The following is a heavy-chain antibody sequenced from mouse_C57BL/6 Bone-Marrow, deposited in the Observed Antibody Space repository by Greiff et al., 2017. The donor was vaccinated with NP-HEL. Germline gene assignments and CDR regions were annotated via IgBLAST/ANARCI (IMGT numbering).Heavy chain of an antibody. CDR3: ARGSRFAY. CDR2: ISNLAYSI. V-gene: IGHV5-15*01. D-gene: IGHD1-1*01. Sequence: EVQLQESGGGLVQPGGSLKLSCAASGFTFSDYGMAWVRQAPRKGPEWVAFISNLAYSIYYADTVTGRFTISRENAKNTLYLEMSGLRSEDTAMYYCARGSRFAYWGQGTLVTVSA. J-gene: IGHJ3*01. CDR1: GFTFSDYG.